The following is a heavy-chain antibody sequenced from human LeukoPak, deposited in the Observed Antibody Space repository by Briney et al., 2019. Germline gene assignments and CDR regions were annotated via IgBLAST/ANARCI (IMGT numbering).Heavy chain of an antibody. D-gene: IGHD2-2*01. CDR2: ISGDGGST. J-gene: IGHJ4*02. CDR3: AKDSCSSTSCYVEY. CDR1: GFTFDDYA. V-gene: IGHV3-43*02. Sequence: GGSLRLSCAASGFTFDDYAMHWVRQAPAKGLEWVSLISGDGGSTYYADSVKGRFTVSRDNSKNSLYVQMNSLRTEDTALYYCAKDSCSSTSCYVEYWGQGTLVTVSS.